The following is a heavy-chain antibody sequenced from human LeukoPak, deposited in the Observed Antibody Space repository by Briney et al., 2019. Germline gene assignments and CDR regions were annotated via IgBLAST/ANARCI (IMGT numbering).Heavy chain of an antibody. CDR3: ARGGYGSGSYYPYFDY. CDR2: IYHSGST. J-gene: IGHJ4*02. D-gene: IGHD3-10*01. CDR1: GGSISSGGYS. V-gene: IGHV4-30-2*01. Sequence: SETLSLTCAVSGGSISSGGYSWSWIRQPPGKGLEWIGYIYHSGSTYYNPSLKSRVTISLDRSKNQFSLKLSSVTAADTAVYYCARGGYGSGSYYPYFDYWGQGTLVTVSS.